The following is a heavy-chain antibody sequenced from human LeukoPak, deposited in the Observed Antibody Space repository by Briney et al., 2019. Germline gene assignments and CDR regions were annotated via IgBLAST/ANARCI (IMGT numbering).Heavy chain of an antibody. CDR3: AKYDSSGYYSDAFDM. CDR2: SYYSGAT. J-gene: IGHJ3*02. Sequence: SETLSLTCTVPGGSISNIRYYWGWIRQPPGKGLEWIGTSYYSGATYYNPSLKSRVTLSVDTSKNQFSLKLNSVTAADSAVYYCAKYDSSGYYSDAFDMWGQGTRVTVSS. CDR1: GGSISNIRYY. V-gene: IGHV4-39*01. D-gene: IGHD3-22*01.